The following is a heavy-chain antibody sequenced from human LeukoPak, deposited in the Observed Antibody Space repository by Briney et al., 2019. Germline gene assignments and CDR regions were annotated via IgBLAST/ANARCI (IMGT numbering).Heavy chain of an antibody. CDR1: GGSISCSSYY. CDR3: ARQWAAGWFDP. CDR2: IYYSGST. V-gene: IGHV4-39*01. D-gene: IGHD6-13*01. J-gene: IGHJ5*02. Sequence: ASETLSLTCTVSGGSISCSSYYWGWIRQPPGKGLEWIGSIYYSGSTYYNPSLKSRVTISVDTSKNQFSLKLSSVTAADTAVYYCARQWAAGWFDPWGQGTLVTVSS.